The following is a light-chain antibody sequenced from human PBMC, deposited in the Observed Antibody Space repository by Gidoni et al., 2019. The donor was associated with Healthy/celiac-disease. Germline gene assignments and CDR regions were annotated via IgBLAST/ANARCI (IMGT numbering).Light chain of an antibody. V-gene: IGKV3-11*01. J-gene: IGKJ2*03. CDR1: QSVSSY. CDR2: DAS. Sequence: ETVLTQSPATLSLSPGEKATLSCRASQSVSSYLAWYQQKPGQAPRLLINDASTRATAIPARFSGSGSGTDFTLTISSLEPEDFAVYYCQQRSNWPPLYSFGQGTKLEIK. CDR3: QQRSNWPPLYS.